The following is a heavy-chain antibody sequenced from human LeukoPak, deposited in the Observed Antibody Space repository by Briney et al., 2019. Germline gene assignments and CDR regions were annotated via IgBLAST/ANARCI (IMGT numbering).Heavy chain of an antibody. J-gene: IGHJ4*02. V-gene: IGHV4-39*07. CDR1: GCSIGRSSYY. CDR2: IYYSGKT. CDR3: ARVAAKTVEY. D-gene: IGHD2-15*01. Sequence: PSETLSLTCTVSGCSIGRSSYYWGWVRQPPGKGLEWIGNIYYSGKTDYNPSLKSRVTISVDTSKSQFSLRLSSVTAADTAVYYCARVAAKTVEYWGQGTLVTVSS.